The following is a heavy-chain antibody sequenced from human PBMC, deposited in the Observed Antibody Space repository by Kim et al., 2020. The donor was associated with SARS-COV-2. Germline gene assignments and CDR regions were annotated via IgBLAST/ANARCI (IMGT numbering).Heavy chain of an antibody. V-gene: IGHV3-30*18. CDR2: ISYDGSNK. CDR1: GFTFSSYG. J-gene: IGHJ5*02. D-gene: IGHD1-1*01. CDR3: AKTSLQGGFWFDP. Sequence: GSLRLSCAASGFTFSSYGMHWVRQAPGKGLEWVAVISYDGSNKYYADSVKGRFTISRDNSKNTLYLQMNSLRAEDTAVYYCAKTSLQGGFWFDPWGQGTLVTVSS.